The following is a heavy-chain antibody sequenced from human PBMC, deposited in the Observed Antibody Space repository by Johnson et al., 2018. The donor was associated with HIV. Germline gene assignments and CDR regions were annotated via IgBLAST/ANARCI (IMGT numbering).Heavy chain of an antibody. J-gene: IGHJ3*01. D-gene: IGHD1-1*01. Sequence: VQLVESGGGLVQPGRSLRLFCAASGFRFDAYAMYWVRQVPGKGLEWVSGISWNSDNIAYGDSVKGRFTISRDNVKNSLYLQMNSLTAEDTALYYCAKGSTLWNPRLGDAFDFWGQGTLV. V-gene: IGHV3-9*01. CDR3: AKGSTLWNPRLGDAFDF. CDR2: ISWNSDNI. CDR1: GFRFDAYA.